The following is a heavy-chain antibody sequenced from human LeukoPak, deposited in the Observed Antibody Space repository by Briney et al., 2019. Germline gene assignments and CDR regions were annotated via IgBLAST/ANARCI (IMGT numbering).Heavy chain of an antibody. CDR1: GFTVNSYY. V-gene: IGHV3-53*01. J-gene: IGHJ4*02. CDR3: ATANW. CDR2: IYSAGNT. Sequence: PGGSLRLSCAASGFTVNSYYMSWVRQAPGKGLEWISVIYSAGNTYYADSVMGRFTISRDISKNTLYLQMDSLRAGDTAIYYCATANWWGLGTLVTVSS. D-gene: IGHD4/OR15-4a*01.